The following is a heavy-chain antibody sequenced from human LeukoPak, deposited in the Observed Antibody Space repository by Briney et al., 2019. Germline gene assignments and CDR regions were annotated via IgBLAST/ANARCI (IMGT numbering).Heavy chain of an antibody. CDR3: ARDSPKAAFFDY. CDR1: GGSISSYY. J-gene: IGHJ4*02. D-gene: IGHD6-25*01. V-gene: IGHV4-4*07. Sequence: SETLSLTCTVSGGSISSYYWGWVRQPAGKGLEWVGRIYTSGSTNYNPSLKSRVTMSVDTSKNQFSLKLSSVTAAATAVYYCARDSPKAAFFDYWGQGALVTVSS. CDR2: IYTSGST.